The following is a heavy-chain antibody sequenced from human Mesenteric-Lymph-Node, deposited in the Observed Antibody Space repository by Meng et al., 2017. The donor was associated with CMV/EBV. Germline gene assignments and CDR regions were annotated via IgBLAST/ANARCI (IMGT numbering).Heavy chain of an antibody. J-gene: IGHJ4*02. V-gene: IGHV3-30*02. D-gene: IGHD6-19*01. CDR2: IRYDGSNK. Sequence: GESLKISCAASGFSFSSYAMSWVRQAPGKGLEWVAFIRYDGSNKYYADSVKGRFTISRDNPKNTLYLQMNSLRAEDTAIYYCAKHRGDSSGWYVGDYFDYWGQGTLVTVSS. CDR3: AKHRGDSSGWYVGDYFDY. CDR1: GFSFSSYA.